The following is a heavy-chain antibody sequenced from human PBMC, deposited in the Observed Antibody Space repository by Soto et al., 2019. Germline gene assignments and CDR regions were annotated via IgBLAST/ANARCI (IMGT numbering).Heavy chain of an antibody. CDR2: IYHSGST. D-gene: IGHD4-17*01. V-gene: IGHV4-4*02. CDR1: GGSISSSNW. Sequence: SETLSLTCAVSGGSISSSNWWSWVHQPPGKGLEWIGEIYHSGSTNYNPSLKSRVTISVDKSKNQFSLKLSSVTAADTAVYYCARVWTTVTNWFDPWGQGTLVTVSS. CDR3: ARVWTTVTNWFDP. J-gene: IGHJ5*02.